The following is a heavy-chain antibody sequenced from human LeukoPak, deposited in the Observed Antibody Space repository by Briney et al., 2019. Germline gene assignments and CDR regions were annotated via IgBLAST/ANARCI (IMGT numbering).Heavy chain of an antibody. V-gene: IGHV3-7*01. J-gene: IGHJ2*01. CDR2: IKQDRSEK. D-gene: IGHD3-9*01. CDR1: GFTFSSYS. Sequence: GGSLRLSCAASGFTFSSYSMSWVRQAPGKGLEWVANIKQDRSEKYYVDSVKGRFTISRDNAKNSLYLQMNSLRAEDTAVYYCAGSDTTGYSPREWDYWYFDLWGRGTLVTVSS. CDR3: AGSDTTGYSPREWDYWYFDL.